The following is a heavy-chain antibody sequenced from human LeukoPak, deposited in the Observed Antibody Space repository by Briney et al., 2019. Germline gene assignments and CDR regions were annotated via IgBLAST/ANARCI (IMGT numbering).Heavy chain of an antibody. J-gene: IGHJ4*02. D-gene: IGHD6-19*01. V-gene: IGHV3-30*03. CDR3: ARGNQWLFDY. CDR2: ISNDGGDE. CDR1: GLTFSYYG. Sequence: GTSLRLSCAASGLTFSYYGMHWVRQAPGKGLEWVSLISNDGGDEPYADAAKGRFTISRDNAKSTLYLQMNSLRVEDTGVYYCARGNQWLFDYWGQGTQVTVSS.